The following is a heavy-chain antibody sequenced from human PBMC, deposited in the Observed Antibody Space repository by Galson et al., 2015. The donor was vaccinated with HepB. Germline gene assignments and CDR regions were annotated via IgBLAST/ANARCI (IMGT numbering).Heavy chain of an antibody. J-gene: IGHJ4*02. D-gene: IGHD6-13*01. Sequence: SGAEAEKPGESLRISCKVSGLSSGTNWIAWVRQMPEKGLELMGIIDLDDSETRYSPSFEGQVTISADGSIDTASLQWSSLKASGSAIYFCARLKAVAAAGAGYLDYWGQGALITVSS. CDR2: IDLDDSET. V-gene: IGHV5-51*03. CDR1: GLSSGTNW. CDR3: ARLKAVAAAGAGYLDY.